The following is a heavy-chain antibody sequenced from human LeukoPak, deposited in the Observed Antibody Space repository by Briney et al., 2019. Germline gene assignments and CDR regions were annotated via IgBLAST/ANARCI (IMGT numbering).Heavy chain of an antibody. CDR3: ARGQGTVTN. V-gene: IGHV4-34*01. D-gene: IGHD4-17*01. CDR1: GGSFSGYY. CDR2: INHSGST. J-gene: IGHJ4*02. Sequence: SETLSLTCAVYGGSFSGYYWSWIRQPPGKGLEWIGEINHSGSTNYNPSLKSRVTISVDTSKNQFSLKLSSVTAADTAVYYCARGQGTVTNWGQGILVTVSS.